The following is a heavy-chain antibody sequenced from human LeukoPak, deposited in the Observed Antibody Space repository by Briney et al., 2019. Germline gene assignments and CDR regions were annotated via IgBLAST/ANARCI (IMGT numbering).Heavy chain of an antibody. V-gene: IGHV3-53*01. CDR3: TRKANYDSSDYWYEFDY. CDR1: GFTVSSNY. Sequence: PGGSLRLSCAASGFTVSSNYMSWVRQAPGKGLEWVSVIYSGGSTYYADSVKGRFTISRDNSKNTLYLQMNSLRAEDTAVYYCTRKANYDSSDYWYEFDYWGQGTLVTVSS. D-gene: IGHD3-22*01. J-gene: IGHJ4*02. CDR2: IYSGGST.